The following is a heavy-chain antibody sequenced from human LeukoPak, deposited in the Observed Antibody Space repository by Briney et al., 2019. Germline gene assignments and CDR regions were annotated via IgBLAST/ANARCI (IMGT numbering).Heavy chain of an antibody. J-gene: IGHJ4*02. Sequence: GGSLTLSCSASGFTFSTYAINWVRQAPGKGLEWVSAISAGGDSTLYAVSVKGRFTISRANSRNTLYLQMSNLRVEDTALYYCARWVYYYYFWGQGTLLTVSS. CDR2: ISAGGDST. V-gene: IGHV3-23*01. D-gene: IGHD5-24*01. CDR1: GFTFSTYA. CDR3: ARWVYYYYF.